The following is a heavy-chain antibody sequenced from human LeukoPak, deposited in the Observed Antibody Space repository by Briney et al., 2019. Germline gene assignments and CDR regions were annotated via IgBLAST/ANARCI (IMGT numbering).Heavy chain of an antibody. J-gene: IGHJ4*02. CDR2: ISGSGGST. D-gene: IGHD1-26*01. CDR1: GFTFSSYA. CDR3: AKLGIVGATRSYFDY. V-gene: IGHV3-23*01. Sequence: GGSLRLSCAASGFTFSSYAMSWVRQAPGKGLEWVSAISGSGGSTYYADSVKGRFTISRVNSKNTLYLQMNSLRAEDTAVYYCAKLGIVGATRSYFDYWGQGTLVTVSS.